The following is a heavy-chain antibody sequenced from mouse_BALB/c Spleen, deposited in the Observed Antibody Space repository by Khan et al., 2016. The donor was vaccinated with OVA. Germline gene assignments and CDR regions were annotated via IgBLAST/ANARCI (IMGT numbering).Heavy chain of an antibody. D-gene: IGHD1-1*01. V-gene: IGHV1-20*02. J-gene: IGHJ2*01. CDR3: ARIYGSDFDY. CDR2: INPHVGET. Sequence: EVQLQQSGPELVKPGASVKISCKASGYSFTGYFMNWVMQSHGKSLEWIGRINPHVGETFYNPKFQGKATLTVDESSSTAHMELLSLASGDSAVYYCARIYGSDFDYWGQGTTLTVSS. CDR1: GYSFTGYF.